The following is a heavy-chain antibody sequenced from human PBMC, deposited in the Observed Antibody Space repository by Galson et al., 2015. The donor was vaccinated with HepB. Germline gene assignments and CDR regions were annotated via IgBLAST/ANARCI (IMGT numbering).Heavy chain of an antibody. CDR2: ISYDGSNK. J-gene: IGHJ4*02. CDR3: AKIAGYCSSTSCLYRKDGDY. V-gene: IGHV3-30*18. D-gene: IGHD2-2*01. CDR1: GFTFSSYG. Sequence: SLRLSCAASGFTFSSYGMHWVRQAPGKGLEWVAVISYDGSNKYYADSVKGRFTISRDNSKNTLYLQMNSLRAEDTAVYYCAKIAGYCSSTSCLYRKDGDYWGQGTLVTVSS.